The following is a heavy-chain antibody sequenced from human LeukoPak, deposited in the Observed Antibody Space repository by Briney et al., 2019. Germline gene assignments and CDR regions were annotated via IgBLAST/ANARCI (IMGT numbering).Heavy chain of an antibody. CDR1: GFTLSTNA. J-gene: IGHJ4*02. V-gene: IGHV3-23*01. D-gene: IGHD3-10*01. Sequence: SGGSLRLSCLTSGFTLSTNAMSWVRQAPGKGLEWVSAISGSGGSTYYADSVKGRFTISRDNSKNTLYLQMNSLRAEDTAVYYCAKYYYGSGSSDFDYWGQGTLVTVSS. CDR2: ISGSGGST. CDR3: AKYYYGSGSSDFDY.